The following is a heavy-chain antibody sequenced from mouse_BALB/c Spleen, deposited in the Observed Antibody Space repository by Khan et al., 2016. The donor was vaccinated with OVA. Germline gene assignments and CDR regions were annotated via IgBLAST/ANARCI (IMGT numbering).Heavy chain of an antibody. CDR3: AIELGRYYAMDY. CDR2: ITNSGST. Sequence: EVQLQESGPGLVKPSQSLSLTCTVTGYSITRDYAWNWIRQFPGNKLEWMGYITNSGSTNYNPSLKSRISITRDTSKNQFFLQLNSVTTEDTATYYVAIELGRYYAMDYWGQGTSVTVSS. J-gene: IGHJ4*01. D-gene: IGHD4-1*01. CDR1: GYSITRDYA. V-gene: IGHV3-2*02.